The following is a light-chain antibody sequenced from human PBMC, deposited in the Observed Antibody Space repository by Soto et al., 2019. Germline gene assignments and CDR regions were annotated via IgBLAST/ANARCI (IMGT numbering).Light chain of an antibody. Sequence: EIVLTQSPGTLSLSPGERATLSCRASENVYNNYLAWYQQKPGQTPRLLIYSASTRATGIPHRFSGSGSGTDFTLTISRLEPEDFAVYYCQQYGSSPLYTFGQGTKLEIK. CDR3: QQYGSSPLYT. CDR1: ENVYNNY. V-gene: IGKV3-20*01. J-gene: IGKJ2*01. CDR2: SAS.